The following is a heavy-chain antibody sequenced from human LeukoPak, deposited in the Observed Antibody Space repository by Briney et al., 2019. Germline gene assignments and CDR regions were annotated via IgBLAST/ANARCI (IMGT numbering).Heavy chain of an antibody. Sequence: SETLSLTCTVSGGSISSSSYYWGWIRQPPGKGLEWIGSIYYSGSTYYNPSLKSRVTISVDTSKNQFSLKLSSVTAADTAVYYCARDGWFGELSAFDIWGQGTMVAVSS. CDR3: ARDGWFGELSAFDI. V-gene: IGHV4-39*07. D-gene: IGHD3-10*01. CDR1: GGSISSSSYY. J-gene: IGHJ3*02. CDR2: IYYSGST.